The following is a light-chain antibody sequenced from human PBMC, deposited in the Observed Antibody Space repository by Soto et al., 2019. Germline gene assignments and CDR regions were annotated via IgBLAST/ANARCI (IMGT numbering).Light chain of an antibody. CDR3: QQYGNSPFT. CDR2: GAS. V-gene: IGKV3-20*01. J-gene: IGKJ5*01. Sequence: EIVLTHSPGTLSLSLGERATLSCRASQSISSTSLAWYQQKPGQAPRLLIYGASTRATGIPDRFSGSESGTDFTLTISRLEPEDFVVYYCQQYGNSPFTFGQGTRLEIK. CDR1: QSISSTS.